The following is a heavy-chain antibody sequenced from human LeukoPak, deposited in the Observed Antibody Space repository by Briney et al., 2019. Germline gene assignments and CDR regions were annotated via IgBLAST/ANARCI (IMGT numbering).Heavy chain of an antibody. CDR1: GGSISSGGYY. CDR2: IYYSGST. Sequence: SQTLSLTCTVSGGSISSGGYYWSWIPQHPGKGLEWIGYIYYSGSTYYNPSLKSRVTISVDTSKNQFSLKLSSVTAADTAVYYCARAQARGAFSSQYYFDYWGQGTLVTVSS. CDR3: ARAQARGAFSSQYYFDY. D-gene: IGHD1-26*01. V-gene: IGHV4-31*03. J-gene: IGHJ4*02.